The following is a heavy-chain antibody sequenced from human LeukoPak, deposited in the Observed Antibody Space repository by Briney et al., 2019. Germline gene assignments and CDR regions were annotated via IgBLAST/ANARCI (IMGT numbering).Heavy chain of an antibody. V-gene: IGHV3-30*04. Sequence: PGRSLRLSCAASGFTFSSYAMHWVRQAPGKGLEWVAVISYDGSNKYYADSVKGRFTISRDNSKNTLYLQMNSLRAEDTAVYYCARYDPQIAAAGSFDYWGQGTLVTVSS. J-gene: IGHJ4*02. CDR2: ISYDGSNK. CDR3: ARYDPQIAAAGSFDY. D-gene: IGHD6-13*01. CDR1: GFTFSSYA.